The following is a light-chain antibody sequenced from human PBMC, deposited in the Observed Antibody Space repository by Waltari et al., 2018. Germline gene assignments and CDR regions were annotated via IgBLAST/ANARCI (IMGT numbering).Light chain of an antibody. V-gene: IGLV2-23*01. CDR1: TRDIGTYNL. J-gene: IGLJ2*01. CDR3: CSYAGSSTLI. Sequence: QSALTQPASVSGSPGQSITISCTGPTRDIGTYNLVPWYQQHPGKAPKIMIYEGTKRPSGVSNRFSGSMSGNTASLTISGLQAEDEAAYYCCSYAGSSTLIFGGGTKLTVL. CDR2: EGT.